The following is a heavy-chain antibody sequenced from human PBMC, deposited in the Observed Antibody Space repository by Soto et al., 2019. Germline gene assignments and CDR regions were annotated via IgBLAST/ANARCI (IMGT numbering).Heavy chain of an antibody. CDR1: GYTFTSYD. Sequence: ASVKVSCKASGYTFTSYDINWVRQATGQGLEWMGWISPYNGNTGYAQKFQGRVTMTTDTSTSTAYMELRSLRSDDTAVYYCALTVEGSFDYWGQGTLVTVSS. V-gene: IGHV1-8*01. CDR3: ALTVEGSFDY. CDR2: ISPYNGNT. J-gene: IGHJ4*02. D-gene: IGHD4-17*01.